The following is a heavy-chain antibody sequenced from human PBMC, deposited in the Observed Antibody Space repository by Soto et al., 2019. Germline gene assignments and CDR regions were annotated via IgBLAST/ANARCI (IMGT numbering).Heavy chain of an antibody. Sequence: SETLSLTCTVSGGSISSYYWSWIRQPPGKGLEWIGYFYYSGSTNYNPSLKSRVTISVDTSKNQFSLKLCSVTAADTAVYYCARSYRRYCSGGSCYSYYYYYMDVWGKGTTVTVSS. D-gene: IGHD2-15*01. V-gene: IGHV4-59*01. J-gene: IGHJ6*03. CDR2: FYYSGST. CDR3: ARSYRRYCSGGSCYSYYYYYMDV. CDR1: GGSISSYY.